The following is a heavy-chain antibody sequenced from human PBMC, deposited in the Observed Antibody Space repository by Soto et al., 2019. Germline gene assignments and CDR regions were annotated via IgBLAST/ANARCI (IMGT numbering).Heavy chain of an antibody. J-gene: IGHJ5*02. D-gene: IGHD3-10*01. CDR1: GGSFSGYY. Sequence: SETLSLTCAVYGGSFSGYYWSWIRQPPGKGLEWIGEINHSGSTNYNPSLKSRVTISVDTSKNQFSLKLSSVTAADTAVYYCARNSDYLWFGELGHNWFDPWGQGTLVTVSS. CDR2: INHSGST. V-gene: IGHV4-34*01. CDR3: ARNSDYLWFGELGHNWFDP.